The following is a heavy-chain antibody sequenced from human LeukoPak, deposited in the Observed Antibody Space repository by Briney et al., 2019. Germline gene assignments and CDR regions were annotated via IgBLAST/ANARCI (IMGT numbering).Heavy chain of an antibody. CDR2: ITSGSSYI. J-gene: IGHJ3*02. D-gene: IGHD2-15*01. CDR3: ARHRNGGSQDDAFDI. Sequence: PGGSLRLSCAASGFTFSSYNMNWVRQAPGKGLEWVSSITSGSSYIYYADSVKGRFTISRQNAKNSPFLQMNSLRAEDTAVYYCARHRNGGSQDDAFDIWGQGTMVTVSS. CDR1: GFTFSSYN. V-gene: IGHV3-21*01.